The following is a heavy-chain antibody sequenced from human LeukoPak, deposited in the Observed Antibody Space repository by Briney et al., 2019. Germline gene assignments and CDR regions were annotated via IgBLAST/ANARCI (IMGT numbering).Heavy chain of an antibody. CDR3: AAGNYYDSRGYYTFGH. J-gene: IGHJ1*01. Sequence: GGSLRLSCAASGFTFSRYWMHWVRQAPGKGLVWVSRINGDGSTTSYADSVKGGFTISRDNAKNTLYLQMNSLRAEDTAVYYCAAGNYYDSRGYYTFGHWGQGTLVTVSS. CDR2: INGDGSTT. CDR1: GFTFSRYW. D-gene: IGHD3-22*01. V-gene: IGHV3-74*01.